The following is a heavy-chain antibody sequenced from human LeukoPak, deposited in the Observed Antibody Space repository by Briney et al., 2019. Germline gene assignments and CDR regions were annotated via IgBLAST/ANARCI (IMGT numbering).Heavy chain of an antibody. CDR2: ISYDGSNK. J-gene: IGHJ4*02. CDR1: GFTFSSYA. Sequence: PGGSLRLSCAASGFTFSSYAMHWVRQAPGKGLEWVALISYDGSNKYYADSVKGRFTISRDNSKNTLYLQMNSLRAEDTAVYYCASLPYGSGSYSFVDWGQGTLVTVPS. D-gene: IGHD3-10*01. CDR3: ASLPYGSGSYSFVD. V-gene: IGHV3-30*04.